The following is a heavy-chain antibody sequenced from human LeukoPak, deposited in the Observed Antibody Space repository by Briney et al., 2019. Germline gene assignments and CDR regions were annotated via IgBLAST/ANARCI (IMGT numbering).Heavy chain of an antibody. J-gene: IGHJ4*02. CDR1: GFTFSSFN. D-gene: IGHD3-3*01. CDR2: ISSSSSYI. V-gene: IGHV3-21*01. CDR3: ARVARDYNFWSDSIETFYFDY. Sequence: GGSLRLSCAASGFTFSSFNMNWVRQAPGKGLEWVSSISSSSSYIYYADSVKGRFTISRDNAKNSLYLQMNSLRAEDTAVYYCARVARDYNFWSDSIETFYFDYWGQGTLVTVSS.